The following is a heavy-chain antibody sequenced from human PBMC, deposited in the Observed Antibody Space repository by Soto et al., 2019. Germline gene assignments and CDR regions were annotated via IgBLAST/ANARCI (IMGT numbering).Heavy chain of an antibody. D-gene: IGHD6-13*01. CDR1: GFTFDDYA. J-gene: IGHJ6*03. CDR2: ISWNSGSI. Sequence: GGSLRLSCAASGFTFDDYAMHWVRQAPGKGLEWVSGISWNSGSIGYADSVKGRFNISRDNAKNSLYLQMNSLRAEDTALYYCEKGGGGAAAGTSNYYYYYYMDVWGKGTTVTVSS. V-gene: IGHV3-9*01. CDR3: EKGGGGAAAGTSNYYYYYYMDV.